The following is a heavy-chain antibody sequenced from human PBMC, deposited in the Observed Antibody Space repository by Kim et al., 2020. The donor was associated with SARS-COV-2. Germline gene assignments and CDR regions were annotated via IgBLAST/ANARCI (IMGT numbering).Heavy chain of an antibody. V-gene: IGHV4-39*01. CDR2: IYYSGST. CDR3: ARQGVDSSSWYHRRDSWFDP. D-gene: IGHD6-13*01. Sequence: SETLSLTCTVSGGSISSSSYYWGWIRQPPGKGLEWIGSIYYSGSTYYNPSLKSRVTISVDTSKNQFSLKLSSVTAADTAVYYCARQGVDSSSWYHRRDSWFDPWGQGTLVTVST. CDR1: GGSISSSSYY. J-gene: IGHJ5*02.